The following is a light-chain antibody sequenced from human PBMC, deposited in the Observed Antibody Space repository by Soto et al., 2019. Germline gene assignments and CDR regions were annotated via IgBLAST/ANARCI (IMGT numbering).Light chain of an antibody. CDR2: GND. V-gene: IGLV1-47*01. J-gene: IGLJ1*01. Sequence: QAVVTQPPSASGTPGQRVTISCSGSTSNIGSNYVYWYHQLPGTAPKLLIYGNDQRPSGVPDRFSGSKSGTSASLAISGLRSEDEADFYCAAWDASLSGYVFGTGTKVTVL. CDR1: TSNIGSNY. CDR3: AAWDASLSGYV.